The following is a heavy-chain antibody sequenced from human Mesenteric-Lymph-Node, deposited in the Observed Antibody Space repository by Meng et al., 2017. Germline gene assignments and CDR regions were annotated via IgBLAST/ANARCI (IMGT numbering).Heavy chain of an antibody. CDR1: GFTFSSYA. V-gene: IGHV3-30*01. CDR3: AKDGGVGFTDFDY. J-gene: IGHJ4*02. CDR2: ISQDGNRK. Sequence: GGSLRLSCAASGFTFSSYAMQWVRQAPGKGLEWVTVISQDGNRKYYADSVKGRFTISKDNSKNTVYLQMNSLRTEDTATYYCAKDGGVGFTDFDYWGQGTLVTVSS. D-gene: IGHD3-16*01.